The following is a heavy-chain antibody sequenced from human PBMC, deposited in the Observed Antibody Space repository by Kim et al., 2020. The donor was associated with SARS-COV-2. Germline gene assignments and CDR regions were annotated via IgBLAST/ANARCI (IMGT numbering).Heavy chain of an antibody. Sequence: SETLSLTCTVSGGSISSYYWSWIRQPPGKGLEWIGYIYYSGSTNYNPSLKSRVTISVDTSKNQFSLKLSSVTAADTAVYYCARGGVRGVIGGWGQGTL. D-gene: IGHD3-10*01. J-gene: IGHJ4*02. CDR3: ARGGVRGVIGG. V-gene: IGHV4-59*01. CDR2: IYYSGST. CDR1: GGSISSYY.